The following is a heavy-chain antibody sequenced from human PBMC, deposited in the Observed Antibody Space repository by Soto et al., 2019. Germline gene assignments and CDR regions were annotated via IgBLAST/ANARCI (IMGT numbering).Heavy chain of an antibody. CDR2: ISNSGST. Sequence: TMSHTSAVSDVVIRSDADHRSWIRQQPGKGLEWIGFISNSGSTNYNPSLKSRVTISADTSRSQFSLTLTSVTAADTAVYFCARYRFTATWSKYDYWVRGTLVPGSS. J-gene: IGHJ4*01. V-gene: IGHV4-31*02. CDR1: DVVIRSDADH. CDR3: ARYRFTATWSKYDY. D-gene: IGHD3-16*02.